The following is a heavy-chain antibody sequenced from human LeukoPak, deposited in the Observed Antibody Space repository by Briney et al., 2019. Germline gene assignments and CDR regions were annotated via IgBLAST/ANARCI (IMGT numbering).Heavy chain of an antibody. CDR1: GFTFSSYS. CDR3: ASLQLVPHYYYMDV. Sequence: GGSLRLSCAASGFTFSSYSMNWVRQAPGKGLEWVSSISSSSSYIYYADSVKGRFTISRDNAKNSLYLQMNSLRAEDTAVYYYASLQLVPHYYYMDVWGKGTTVTVSS. CDR2: ISSSSSYI. D-gene: IGHD6-13*01. J-gene: IGHJ6*03. V-gene: IGHV3-21*01.